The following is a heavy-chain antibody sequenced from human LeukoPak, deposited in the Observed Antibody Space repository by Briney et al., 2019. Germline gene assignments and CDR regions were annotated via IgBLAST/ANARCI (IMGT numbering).Heavy chain of an antibody. V-gene: IGHV1-8*01. CDR3: ARAARKWLRLGTTEYYFDY. CDR2: MNPNSSNT. J-gene: IGHJ4*02. CDR1: GYTFTSYD. D-gene: IGHD5-12*01. Sequence: ASVKVSCKASGYTFTSYDINWVRQATGQGLEWMGWMNPNSSNTGYAQKFQGRVTMTRNTSISTAYMELSSLRSEDTAVYYCARAARKWLRLGTTEYYFDYWGQGTLVTVSS.